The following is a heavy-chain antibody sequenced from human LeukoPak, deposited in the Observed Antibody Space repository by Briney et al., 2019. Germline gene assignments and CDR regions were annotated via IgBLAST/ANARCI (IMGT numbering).Heavy chain of an antibody. CDR2: IYYSGST. CDR3: VRHDGRGGATMGALDS. J-gene: IGHJ4*02. CDR1: GGSISSSSYY. V-gene: IGHV4-39*01. Sequence: SETLSLTCTVSGGSISSSSYYWGWIRQPPGKGLEWIGSIYYSGSTYYNPSLNSRVTISVVTSKNQFSLQLNSVTAADTAVYYRVRHDGRGGATMGALDSWGQGSLVTVSS. D-gene: IGHD5-12*01.